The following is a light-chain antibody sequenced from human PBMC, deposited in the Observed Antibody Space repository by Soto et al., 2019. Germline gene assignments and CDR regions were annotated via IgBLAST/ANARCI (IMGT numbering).Light chain of an antibody. Sequence: DIQMTQSPSSLSASVGDRVTITCRASQGIRNYLAWVQQKPGKAPKSLIYVTSSLQSGVPSKFSGSGSGTNFTLTSSSLQPEDFATDYCQQYSSYPITFGQGTRLEIK. V-gene: IGKV1-16*02. CDR2: VTS. CDR1: QGIRNY. CDR3: QQYSSYPIT. J-gene: IGKJ5*01.